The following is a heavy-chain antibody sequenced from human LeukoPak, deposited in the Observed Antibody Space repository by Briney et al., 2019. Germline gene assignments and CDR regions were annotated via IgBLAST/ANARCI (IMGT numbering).Heavy chain of an antibody. Sequence: GASVKVSCKASGYTFTGYYMHWVRQAPGQGLEWMGRINPNSGGTNYAQKFQGRVTVTRDTSISTAYMELSRLRSDDTAVYYCAREARFLEWLLSHDAFDIWGQGTMVTVSS. V-gene: IGHV1-2*06. J-gene: IGHJ3*02. CDR3: AREARFLEWLLSHDAFDI. CDR2: INPNSGGT. CDR1: GYTFTGYY. D-gene: IGHD3-3*01.